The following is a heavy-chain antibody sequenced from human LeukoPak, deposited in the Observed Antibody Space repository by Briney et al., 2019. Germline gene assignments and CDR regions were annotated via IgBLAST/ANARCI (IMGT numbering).Heavy chain of an antibody. Sequence: GASVKVSCKASGYTFTTFGISWVRQAPGQGLEWMGWISANNGNTNYALKFQGRVTMTTDTSTSTAYMELRSLRSEDTAVYYCASVYKYGMDVWGQGTTVIVSS. CDR2: ISANNGNT. CDR3: ASVYKYGMDV. CDR1: GYTFTTFG. J-gene: IGHJ6*02. V-gene: IGHV1-18*01.